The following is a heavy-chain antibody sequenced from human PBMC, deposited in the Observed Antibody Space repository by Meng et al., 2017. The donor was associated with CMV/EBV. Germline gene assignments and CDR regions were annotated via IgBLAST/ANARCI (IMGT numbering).Heavy chain of an antibody. Sequence: GESLTISCAASGFTFDDYTMHWVRQAPGKGLEWVSLISWDGGSTYYADSVKGRFTISRDNSKNSLYLQMNSLRTEDTALYYCAKGRITIFGAVDYWGQGTLVTVSS. J-gene: IGHJ4*02. CDR3: AKGRITIFGAVDY. D-gene: IGHD3-3*01. CDR1: GFTFDDYT. V-gene: IGHV3-43*01. CDR2: ISWDGGST.